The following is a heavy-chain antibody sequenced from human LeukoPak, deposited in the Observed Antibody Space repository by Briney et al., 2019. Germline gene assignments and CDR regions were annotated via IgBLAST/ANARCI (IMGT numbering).Heavy chain of an antibody. CDR2: FEPEDGET. Sequence: GPMKVSCKASGYTLNELSIHWVRQAPGKGLEWMGGFEPEDGETIYALKFRGRLTMTKDTSTDTAYMELSSLRSDDTAVYYCTSDLDYWGQGSLVTVSS. CDR3: TSDLDY. CDR1: GYTLNELS. J-gene: IGHJ4*02. V-gene: IGHV1-24*01.